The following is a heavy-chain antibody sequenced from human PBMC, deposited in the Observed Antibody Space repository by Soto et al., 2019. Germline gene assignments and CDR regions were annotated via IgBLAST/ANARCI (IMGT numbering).Heavy chain of an antibody. V-gene: IGHV4-4*02. CDR2: IYHSGST. CDR1: GGSISSSNW. D-gene: IGHD3-9*01. CDR3: AREEADYDILTGLRSFYYYYGMDV. J-gene: IGHJ6*02. Sequence: PSETLYLTCAVSGGSISSSNWWSWVSQPPGKGLEWIGEIYHSGSTNYNPSLKSRVTISVDKSKNQFSLKLSSVTAADTAVYYCAREEADYDILTGLRSFYYYYGMDVWGQGTTVTVSS.